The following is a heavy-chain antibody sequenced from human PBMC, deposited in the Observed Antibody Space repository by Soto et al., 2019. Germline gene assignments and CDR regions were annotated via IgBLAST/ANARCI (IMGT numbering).Heavy chain of an antibody. CDR3: ANELGRNILTGYQYDP. J-gene: IGHJ5*02. Sequence: EVQLLESGGGLVQPGGSLRLSCAASGFTFSSYAMSWVRQAPGKGLEWVSAISGSGGSTYYADSVKGRFTISRDNSKNTLYLQMNSLRAEDTAVYYCANELGRNILTGYQYDPRGQGTLVTVSS. D-gene: IGHD3-9*01. CDR1: GFTFSSYA. CDR2: ISGSGGST. V-gene: IGHV3-23*01.